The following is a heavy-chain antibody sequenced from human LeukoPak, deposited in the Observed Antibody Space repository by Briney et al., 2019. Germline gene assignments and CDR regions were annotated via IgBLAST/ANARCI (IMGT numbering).Heavy chain of an antibody. Sequence: SETLSLTCTVSGGSISSYYWSWIRQPPGKGLEWIGYIYYSGSTNYNPSLKNRVTISVDTSKNQFSLKLSSVTAADTAVYYCARDEASRRDWYFDLWGRGTLVTVSS. V-gene: IGHV4-59*01. J-gene: IGHJ2*01. CDR2: IYYSGST. CDR3: ARDEASRRDWYFDL. CDR1: GGSISSYY.